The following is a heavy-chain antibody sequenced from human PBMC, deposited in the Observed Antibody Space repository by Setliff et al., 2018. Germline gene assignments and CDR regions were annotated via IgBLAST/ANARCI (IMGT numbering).Heavy chain of an antibody. CDR1: GGSISSYY. CDR2: IYTSGST. V-gene: IGHV4-4*07. J-gene: IGHJ5*02. Sequence: SETLSLTCTVSGGSISSYYWSWIRQPAGKGLEWIGRIYTSGSTNYNPSLKSRVTMSVDTPKNQFSLKLSSVTAADTAVYYCARSYYNFWSGYYRVNWFDPWGQGTLVTVSS. D-gene: IGHD3-3*01. CDR3: ARSYYNFWSGYYRVNWFDP.